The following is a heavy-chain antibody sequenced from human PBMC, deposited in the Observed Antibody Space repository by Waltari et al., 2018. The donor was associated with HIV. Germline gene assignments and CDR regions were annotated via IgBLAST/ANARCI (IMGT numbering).Heavy chain of an antibody. CDR1: GYTFHAYF. V-gene: IGHV1-2*02. CDR2: RNPNSRET. Sequence: QVHLVQSGAEVKKPGSSVRVSCKTSGYTFHAYFFYWVRQAPGRALEWVGRRNPNSRETKSAQRMEGRVTLTRDLSTSTGYMELSGLTPDDTAVYYCASVTDSGTALANWGQGTRISVSS. J-gene: IGHJ4*02. D-gene: IGHD3-10*01. CDR3: ASVTDSGTALAN.